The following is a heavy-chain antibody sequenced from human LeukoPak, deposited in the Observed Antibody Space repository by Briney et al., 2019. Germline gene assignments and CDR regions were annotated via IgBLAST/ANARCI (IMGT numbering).Heavy chain of an antibody. Sequence: GGSLRLSCAASGFTFSSYSMNWVRQAPGKGLERVSSISSSSSYIYYADSVKGRFTISRDKAKNSMYLQMNSLRAEGTAVYYCAREDCSSTSCYAYAFDIWGQGTMVTVSS. CDR1: GFTFSSYS. D-gene: IGHD2-2*01. V-gene: IGHV3-21*01. J-gene: IGHJ3*02. CDR3: AREDCSSTSCYAYAFDI. CDR2: ISSSSSYI.